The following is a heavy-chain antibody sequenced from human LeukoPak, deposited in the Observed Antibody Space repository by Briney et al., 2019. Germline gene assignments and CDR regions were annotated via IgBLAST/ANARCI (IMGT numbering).Heavy chain of an antibody. Sequence: ASVKVSCKASGYTFTGYYMHWVRQAPGQGLEWMGWINPNSGGTNYAQKFQGRVTMTRDTSISTAYMELCRLRSDDTAVYYCARVGSMTTVTFGYWGQGTLVTVSS. CDR1: GYTFTGYY. V-gene: IGHV1-2*02. CDR2: INPNSGGT. D-gene: IGHD4-17*01. CDR3: ARVGSMTTVTFGY. J-gene: IGHJ4*02.